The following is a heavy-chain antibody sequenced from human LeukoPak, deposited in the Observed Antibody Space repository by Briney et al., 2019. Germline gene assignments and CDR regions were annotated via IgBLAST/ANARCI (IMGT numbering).Heavy chain of an antibody. Sequence: ASVKVSCKASGCTFTSYGISWVRQAPGQGLEWMGWINPNSGGTKYAQKFQGRVTMTRDTSISTAYMDLSRLKFDDTAVYYCVRDHAFDIWGQGTMVTVSS. CDR3: VRDHAFDI. CDR1: GCTFTSYG. CDR2: INPNSGGT. J-gene: IGHJ3*02. V-gene: IGHV1-2*02.